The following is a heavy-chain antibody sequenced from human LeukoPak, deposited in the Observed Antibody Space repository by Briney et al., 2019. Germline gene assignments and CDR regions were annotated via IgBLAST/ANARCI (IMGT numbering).Heavy chain of an antibody. CDR3: AGMPNDPTYGMDV. Sequence: GRSLRLSCAASGFTFSSYGMHWVRQAPGKGLEWVAVIWYDGSNKYYADSVKGRFTISRDNSKNTLYLQMNSLRAEDTAVYYCAGMPNDPTYGMDVWGKGTTVTVSS. J-gene: IGHJ6*04. CDR1: GFTFSSYG. CDR2: IWYDGSNK. V-gene: IGHV3-33*01. D-gene: IGHD1-1*01.